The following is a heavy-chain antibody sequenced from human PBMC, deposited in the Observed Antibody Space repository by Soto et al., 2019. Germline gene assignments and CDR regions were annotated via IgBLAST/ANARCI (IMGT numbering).Heavy chain of an antibody. Sequence: EVQLVQAGAEVKKPGDSLTISCKGAGFIFTSYWISWVRQMPGKGLEWMGRIDPKDSYTNYSPSFQGHVTISPDKSVSTAYLKWSSLKASDTAIYYCARHKSGGGSYPFAYWGQGTLVTVSS. D-gene: IGHD3-16*01. CDR3: ARHKSGGGSYPFAY. J-gene: IGHJ4*02. CDR1: GFIFTSYW. CDR2: IDPKDSYT. V-gene: IGHV5-10-1*03.